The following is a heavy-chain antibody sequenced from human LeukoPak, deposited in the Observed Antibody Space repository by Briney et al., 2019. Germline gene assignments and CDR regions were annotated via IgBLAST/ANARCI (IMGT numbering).Heavy chain of an antibody. CDR1: GVSISSYY. D-gene: IGHD3-10*01. CDR3: ARVLAGTMVRGWGGMDV. CDR2: IYYSGST. J-gene: IGHJ6*02. Sequence: PTETLSLTCTVSGVSISSYYWTWIRQPPGKGLEWIGYIYYSGSTNSNPSLKSQVTITVDTYKNQFSLKLSSVTAADTAVYYCARVLAGTMVRGWGGMDVWGQGTTVTVSS. V-gene: IGHV4-59*08.